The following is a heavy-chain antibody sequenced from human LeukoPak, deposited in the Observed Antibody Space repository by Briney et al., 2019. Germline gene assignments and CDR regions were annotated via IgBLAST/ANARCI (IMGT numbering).Heavy chain of an antibody. D-gene: IGHD4-17*01. J-gene: IGHJ4*02. CDR2: INSDESIT. Sequence: QPGGSLRLSCAASGFTFSGSWMYWVRQAPGKGRVWVSRINSDESITTYADSVKGRFTISRDNAKNTLYLQMNSLRAEDTAVYYCAREIYGDSDTYYFDYWGQGTLVTVSS. CDR3: AREIYGDSDTYYFDY. CDR1: GFTFSGSW. V-gene: IGHV3-74*01.